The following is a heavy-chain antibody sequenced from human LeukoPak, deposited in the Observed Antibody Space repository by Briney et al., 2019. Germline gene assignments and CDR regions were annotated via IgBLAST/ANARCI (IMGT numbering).Heavy chain of an antibody. CDR3: ARVGRRFHAFDI. J-gene: IGHJ3*02. Sequence: GASVKVSCKASGYTFTSYDINWVRQATGQGLEWMGWMNPNSGNTGYAQKFQGRVTMTRNTSISTAYMELSGLRSEDTAVYYCARVGRRFHAFDIWGQGTMVTVSS. V-gene: IGHV1-8*01. CDR1: GYTFTSYD. CDR2: MNPNSGNT. D-gene: IGHD3-10*01.